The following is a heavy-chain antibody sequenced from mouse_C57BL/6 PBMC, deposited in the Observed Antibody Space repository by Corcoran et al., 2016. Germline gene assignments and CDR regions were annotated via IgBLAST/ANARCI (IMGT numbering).Heavy chain of an antibody. CDR1: GYTFTDYY. CDR2: INPNNGGT. Sequence: EVQLQQSGPELVKPGASVKISCKASGYTFTDYYMNWVKQSHGKSLEWIGDINPNNGGTSYNQKFKGKATLTVDKSSSTAYMELRSLTSEDSAVYYCARTVYYYGSSCAMDYWGQGTSVTVSS. CDR3: ARTVYYYGSSCAMDY. V-gene: IGHV1-26*01. J-gene: IGHJ4*01. D-gene: IGHD1-1*01.